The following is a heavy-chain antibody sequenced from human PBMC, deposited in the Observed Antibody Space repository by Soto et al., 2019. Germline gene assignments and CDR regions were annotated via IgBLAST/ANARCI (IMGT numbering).Heavy chain of an antibody. Sequence: QVQLQESGPGLVKPSETLSLTCTVSGGSIRGYYWSWIRQSPGKGLEWIGHIYYSGTTKYNPSPTSRVTMSLATSKKQFSLRLNSVTAADTAVYYCAMTETTLYNWFDPWGQGTLVTVSS. CDR2: IYYSGTT. CDR1: GGSIRGYY. J-gene: IGHJ5*02. V-gene: IGHV4-59*12. D-gene: IGHD3-16*01. CDR3: AMTETTLYNWFDP.